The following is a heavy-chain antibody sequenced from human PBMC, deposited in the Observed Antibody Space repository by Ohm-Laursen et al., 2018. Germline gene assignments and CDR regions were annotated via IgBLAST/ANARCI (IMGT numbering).Heavy chain of an antibody. CDR1: GFTFSSYG. D-gene: IGHD4-17*01. CDR3: SKDRGDFVSDAFDV. J-gene: IGHJ3*01. Sequence: SLRLSCAASGFTFSSYGMSWVRQAPGKGLEWVSADSGSGDSTQHADSVKGRFTISRDNSKNTLYLQMNSLRAEDTALYYCSKDRGDFVSDAFDVWGQGTMVTV. CDR2: DSGSGDST. V-gene: IGHV3-23*01.